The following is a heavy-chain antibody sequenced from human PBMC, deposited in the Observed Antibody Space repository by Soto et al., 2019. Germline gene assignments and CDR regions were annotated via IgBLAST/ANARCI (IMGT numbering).Heavy chain of an antibody. Sequence: SETLSLTCTVSGGSISSYYWSWIRQPPGKGLEWIGYIYYSGSTNYNPSLKSRVTISVDTSKNQFSLKLSSVTAADTAVYYCARHRGYGSGSYSPLDYGMDVWGQGTTVTVS. D-gene: IGHD3-10*01. V-gene: IGHV4-59*08. CDR2: IYYSGST. J-gene: IGHJ6*02. CDR1: GGSISSYY. CDR3: ARHRGYGSGSYSPLDYGMDV.